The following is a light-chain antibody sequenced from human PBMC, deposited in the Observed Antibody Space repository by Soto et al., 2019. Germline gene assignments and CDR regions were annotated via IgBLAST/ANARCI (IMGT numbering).Light chain of an antibody. CDR1: QTISSW. CDR2: KAS. CDR3: PHYNSYSEA. V-gene: IGKV1-5*03. Sequence: DIQMTQSPSTLSGSVGDRVTITCRASQTISSWLAWYQQKPGKAPKLLIYKASTLKSGVPSRFSGSGSGTEFTLTISSLQPDDFATYYCPHYNSYSEAFGQGTKV. J-gene: IGKJ1*01.